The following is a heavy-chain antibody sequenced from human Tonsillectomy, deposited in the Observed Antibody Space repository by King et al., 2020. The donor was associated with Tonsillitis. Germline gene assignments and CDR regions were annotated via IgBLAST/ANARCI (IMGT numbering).Heavy chain of an antibody. CDR3: ARDIHIAARLTDVFNF. J-gene: IGHJ3*01. Sequence: VQLVESGGGLVQPGRSLRLSCTASGFTFGDYAMSWFRPAPGKGLEWVGFIRRRAYGGTTEYAASVKGRFTISRDDSTSIAYLQMITLKTEDTAVYFCARDIHIAARLTDVFNFGGQGTMVTVSS. V-gene: IGHV3-49*03. D-gene: IGHD6-6*01. CDR1: GFTFGDYA. CDR2: IRRRAYGGTT.